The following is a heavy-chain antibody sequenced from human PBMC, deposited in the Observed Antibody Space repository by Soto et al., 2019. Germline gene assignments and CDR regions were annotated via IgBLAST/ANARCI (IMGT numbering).Heavy chain of an antibody. CDR1: GDSMSGYY. J-gene: IGHJ4*02. V-gene: IGHV4-59*01. Sequence: SETLSLTCTVSGDSMSGYYWTWFRQPPGKGLEWIGYIYYTGSTKYNPSLKSRVTVSLDTSKNQFSLILNSLTAADTAVYYCARITRSPNSGYFDYWGQGALVTVSS. D-gene: IGHD7-27*01. CDR2: IYYTGST. CDR3: ARITRSPNSGYFDY.